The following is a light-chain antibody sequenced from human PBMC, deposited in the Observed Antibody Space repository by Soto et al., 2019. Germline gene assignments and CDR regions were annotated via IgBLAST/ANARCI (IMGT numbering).Light chain of an antibody. CDR3: QQYNKWPTYT. Sequence: EIVMTQSPATLSVSPAERATLSCRASQSVSSNLAWYQQKPGQAPRLLIYGASTRATGIQARFSGSGSGTEITLTNSSLQSEDFEVYYCQQYNKWPTYTFGQGTKLEIK. J-gene: IGKJ2*01. CDR1: QSVSSN. V-gene: IGKV3-15*01. CDR2: GAS.